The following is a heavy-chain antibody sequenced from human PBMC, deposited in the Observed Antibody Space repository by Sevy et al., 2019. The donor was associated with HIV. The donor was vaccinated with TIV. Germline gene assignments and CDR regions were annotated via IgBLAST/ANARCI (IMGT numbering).Heavy chain of an antibody. CDR3: ARFVGYCSGGRCSIIDF. CDR1: GFSLSDHA. Sequence: GGSLRLSCAASGFSLSDHAVSWVRQTPGKGLEWLAVISYNGRNQYYADSVKGRFTIPKADSKNTLYLQLNSLRAEDTAVYYCARFVGYCSGGRCSIIDFWGQGTLVTVSS. V-gene: IGHV3-30*04. J-gene: IGHJ4*02. CDR2: ISYNGRNQ. D-gene: IGHD2-15*01.